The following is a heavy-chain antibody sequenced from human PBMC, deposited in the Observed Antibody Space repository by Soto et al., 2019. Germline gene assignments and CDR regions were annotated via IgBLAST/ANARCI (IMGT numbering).Heavy chain of an antibody. CDR3: ARGTGYCSGGSCYNYFDP. CDR1: DDSISTDNW. J-gene: IGHJ5*02. V-gene: IGHV4-4*02. CDR2: IYHSGST. Sequence: QVQVQESGPGLVKPSGTLSLTCAVSDDSISTDNWWTWFLQPPGKGLEGIGEIYHSGSTNYNPSLKSRVTISVDKYKNQFSLKLTSVTAADTAVYYCARGTGYCSGGSCYNYFDPWGQGTLVTVSS. D-gene: IGHD2-15*01.